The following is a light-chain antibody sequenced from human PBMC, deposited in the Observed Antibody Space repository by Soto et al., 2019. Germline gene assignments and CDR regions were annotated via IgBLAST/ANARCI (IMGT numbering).Light chain of an antibody. CDR3: SSYAGSNNWN. CDR1: SSDVGGYNY. J-gene: IGLJ1*01. Sequence: QSALTQPPSASGSPGQSVTLSCTGTSSDVGGYNYVSWYQQHPGKAPKLMIYEVSKWPSGVPDRFSGSKSGNTASLTVSGLQAEDEADYYCSSYAGSNNWNFGTGTKLTVL. CDR2: EVS. V-gene: IGLV2-8*01.